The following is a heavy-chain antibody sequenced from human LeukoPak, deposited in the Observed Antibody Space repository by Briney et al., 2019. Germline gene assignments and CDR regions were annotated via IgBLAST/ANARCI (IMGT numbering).Heavy chain of an antibody. CDR3: ARAVAGHNYYYYYYMDV. CDR2: IYYSGST. V-gene: IGHV4-59*01. D-gene: IGHD6-19*01. J-gene: IGHJ6*03. Sequence: SETLSLTCTVSGGSISSYYWSWIRQPPGKGLEWIGYIYYSGSTNYNPSLKSRVTISVDTSKNQFSLELSSVTAADTAVYYCARAVAGHNYYYYYYMDVWGKGTTVTVSS. CDR1: GGSISSYY.